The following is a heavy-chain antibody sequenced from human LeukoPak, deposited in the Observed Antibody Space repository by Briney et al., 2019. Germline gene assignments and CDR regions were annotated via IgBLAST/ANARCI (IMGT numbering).Heavy chain of an antibody. CDR2: INHSGST. D-gene: IGHD5-18*01. CDR1: GGSFSGYY. J-gene: IGHJ3*02. V-gene: IGHV4-34*01. Sequence: PSETLPLTCAVYGGSFSGYYCSWIRQPPGKGLEWIGEINHSGSTNYNPSPKSRVTISVDTSKNQFSLKLSSVTAADTAVYYCARVEVTHGFDIWGQGTMVSVSS. CDR3: ARVEVTHGFDI.